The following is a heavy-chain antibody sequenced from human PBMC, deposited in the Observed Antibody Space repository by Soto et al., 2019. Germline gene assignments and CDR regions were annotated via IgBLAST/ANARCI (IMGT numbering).Heavy chain of an antibody. V-gene: IGHV3-11*01. J-gene: IGHJ6*03. CDR2: ISGSEGNI. CDR1: GFTFSDSF. CDR3: AGDQGPNYMAV. Sequence: QVQLVESGGGLVKPGGSLRLSCAASGFTFSDSFMSWSRQTPGKGLEWLSYISGSEGNIYYADSVRGRFTISRDNAKNSMYLQMNSLRAEDTAVYYCAGDQGPNYMAVWGKGTTVTVS.